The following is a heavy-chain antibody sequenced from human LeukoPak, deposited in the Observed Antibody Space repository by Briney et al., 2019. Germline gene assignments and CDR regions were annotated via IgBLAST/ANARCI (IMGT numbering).Heavy chain of an antibody. J-gene: IGHJ4*02. Sequence: SETPSLTCTVSGGSISSGSYYWSWIRQPAGKGLEWIGRIYTSGSTNYNPSLKSRVTISVDTSKNQFSLKLSSVTAADTAVYYCARFLGYCSGGSCYYFDYWGQGTLVTVSS. CDR2: IYTSGST. CDR3: ARFLGYCSGGSCYYFDY. D-gene: IGHD2-15*01. V-gene: IGHV4-61*02. CDR1: GGSISSGSYY.